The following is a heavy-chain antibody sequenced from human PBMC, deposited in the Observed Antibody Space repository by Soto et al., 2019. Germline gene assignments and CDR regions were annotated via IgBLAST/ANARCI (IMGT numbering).Heavy chain of an antibody. Sequence: GGSLRLSCTASGFAFDEYAMSWFRQAPGKGLEWVGFIRSKTYGGTTEYAASVKGRFTISRGDSKSIAYLQMNSLKTEDTAVYYCTRVPELPYYGGWYWFDPWGQGTLVTVSS. J-gene: IGHJ5*02. D-gene: IGHD6-19*01. CDR3: TRVPELPYYGGWYWFDP. CDR1: GFAFDEYA. CDR2: IRSKTYGGTT. V-gene: IGHV3-49*03.